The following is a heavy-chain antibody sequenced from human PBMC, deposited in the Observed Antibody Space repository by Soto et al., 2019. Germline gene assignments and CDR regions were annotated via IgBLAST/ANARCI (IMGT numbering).Heavy chain of an antibody. CDR2: IYYNEST. CDR1: GGSISSTGLY. V-gene: IGHV4-31*03. J-gene: IGHJ6*02. D-gene: IGHD1-1*01. Sequence: SETLSLTCTVSGGSISSTGLYWSWVRQHPEKGLEWIGYIYYNESTYYNPSLKSRVTISIDRSKNQSSLKLTSVTAADTAVFYCARHRYGTPISLYYYYGLDVWGQGTTVTVSS. CDR3: ARHRYGTPISLYYYYGLDV.